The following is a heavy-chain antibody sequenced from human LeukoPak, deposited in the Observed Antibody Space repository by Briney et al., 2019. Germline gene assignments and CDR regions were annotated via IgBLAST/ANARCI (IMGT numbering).Heavy chain of an antibody. J-gene: IGHJ4*02. Sequence: PGGSLRLSCAASGFTFNNAWMSWVRQAPGKGLEWVGRIKSKTDGGTTDYAAPVKGRFTISRDDSKNTLYLQMNSLKTDDTAVYYCTTEIGFVVGETDYWGQGTLVTVSS. CDR1: GFTFNNAW. CDR2: IKSKTDGGTT. V-gene: IGHV3-15*01. CDR3: TTEIGFVVGETDY. D-gene: IGHD1-26*01.